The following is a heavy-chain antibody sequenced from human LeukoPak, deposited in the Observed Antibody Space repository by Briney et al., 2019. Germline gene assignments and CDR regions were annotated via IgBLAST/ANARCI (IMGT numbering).Heavy chain of an antibody. CDR2: IQYSGST. V-gene: IGHV4-59*01. CDR1: DGAISNYY. Sequence: SETLSLTCSVSDGAISNYYWTWIRQPPGKGLEWIGNIQYSGSTNFNPSLKSRVTVSVDTSKNQVSLKLRSVTAADTAVYYCARDSGLGYCSTTSCSYGLAVWGQGTTVFVS. D-gene: IGHD2-2*01. CDR3: ARDSGLGYCSTTSCSYGLAV. J-gene: IGHJ6*02.